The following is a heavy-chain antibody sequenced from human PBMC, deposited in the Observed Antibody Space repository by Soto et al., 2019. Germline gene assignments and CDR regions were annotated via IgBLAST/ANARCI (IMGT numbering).Heavy chain of an antibody. D-gene: IGHD6-6*01. Sequence: ASVKVSCKASGGTFSSYTISWVRQAPGQGLEWMGRIIPILGIANYAQKFQGRVTITADESTSTAYMELSSLRSEDTAVYYCARDKGTYSSSSGGDYWGQGTLVTVSS. J-gene: IGHJ4*02. CDR2: IIPILGIA. CDR3: ARDKGTYSSSSGGDY. V-gene: IGHV1-69*02. CDR1: GGTFSSYT.